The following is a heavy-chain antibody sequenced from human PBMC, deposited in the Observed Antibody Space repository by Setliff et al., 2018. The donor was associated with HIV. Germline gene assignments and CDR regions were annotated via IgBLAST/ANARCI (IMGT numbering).Heavy chain of an antibody. J-gene: IGHJ3*02. Sequence: SETLSLTCTVSGGSISSYYWSWIRQPPGKGLEWIGYIYYSGSTNYNPSLKSRVTISVDTSKNQFSLKLSSVTATDAAMYYCSRSGIGYGGDSNTFDIWGQGTLVTVS. V-gene: IGHV4-59*08. CDR1: GGSISSYY. CDR3: SRSGIGYGGDSNTFDI. CDR2: IYYSGST. D-gene: IGHD2-21*02.